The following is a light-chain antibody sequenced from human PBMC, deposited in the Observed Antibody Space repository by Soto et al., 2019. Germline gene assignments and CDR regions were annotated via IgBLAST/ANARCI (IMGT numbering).Light chain of an antibody. Sequence: QTVVTQPPSASGTPGQRVTVSCSGSTSNIGSNPVNWYQHLPGTAPKLVVYSNNQRPSGVPDRFSGSKSGTSASLAIRGLQSEDEADYYCAAWDDSLNGVLFGGGTKLTVL. CDR2: SNN. CDR3: AAWDDSLNGVL. J-gene: IGLJ2*01. V-gene: IGLV1-44*01. CDR1: TSNIGSNP.